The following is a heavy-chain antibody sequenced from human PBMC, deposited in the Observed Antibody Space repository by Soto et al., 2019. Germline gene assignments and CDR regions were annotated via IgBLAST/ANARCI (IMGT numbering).Heavy chain of an antibody. Sequence: ASVKVSCKASGGTFSSYAISWVRQAPGQGLEWMGGIIPIFGTANYAQKFQGRVTITADESTSTAYMELSSLRSEDTAVYYCARPDFWSGYYGFTAVGSWGQGTLVTVSS. D-gene: IGHD3-3*01. CDR3: ARPDFWSGYYGFTAVGS. CDR1: GGTFSSYA. CDR2: IIPIFGTA. V-gene: IGHV1-69*13. J-gene: IGHJ4*02.